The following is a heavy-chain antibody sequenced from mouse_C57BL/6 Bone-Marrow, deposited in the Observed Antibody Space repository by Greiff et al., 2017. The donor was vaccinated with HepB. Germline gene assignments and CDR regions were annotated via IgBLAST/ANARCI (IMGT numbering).Heavy chain of an antibody. D-gene: IGHD1-1*01. V-gene: IGHV1-74*01. CDR1: GYTFTSYW. CDR3: AMGTRVVGVDY. Sequence: QVQLQQPGAELVKPGASVKVSCKASGYTFTSYWMHWVKQRPGQGLEWIGRINPSDSDTNYNQKFKGKATLTVDKSSSTAYMQLSSLTSEDSAVYYCAMGTRVVGVDYWGQGTTLTVSS. J-gene: IGHJ2*01. CDR2: INPSDSDT.